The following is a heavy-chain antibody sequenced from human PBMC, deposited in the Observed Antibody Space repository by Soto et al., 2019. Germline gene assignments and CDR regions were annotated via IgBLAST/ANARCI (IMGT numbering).Heavy chain of an antibody. CDR2: IDTGSVST. V-gene: IGHV3-48*02. CDR1: GFTLSRYS. J-gene: IGHJ3*02. CDR3: TRDRLTGDFREAFDI. D-gene: IGHD1-20*01. Sequence: EAQLVESGGGLVQPGGSLRLSCAASGFTLSRYSMSWVRQAPGKGLEYIAYIDTGSVSTYYADSVEGRFAVFRDNARNSLYLQQNSLRDEDTALYFCTRDRLTGDFREAFDIWGQGTLVTFSS.